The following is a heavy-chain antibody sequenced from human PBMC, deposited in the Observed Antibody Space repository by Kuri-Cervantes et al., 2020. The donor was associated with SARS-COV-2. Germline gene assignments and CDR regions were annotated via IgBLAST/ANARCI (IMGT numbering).Heavy chain of an antibody. CDR1: GFTFSSYA. CDR3: AKDQWELLGGGY. Sequence: GGSLRLSCAASGFTFSSYAMSWVRQAPGKGLEWVSAISGSGGSTYYADSVKGRFTISRDNSKNALYLQMNSLRAEDTAVYYCAKDQWELLGGGYWGQGTLVTVSS. J-gene: IGHJ4*02. V-gene: IGHV3-23*01. CDR2: ISGSGGST. D-gene: IGHD1-26*01.